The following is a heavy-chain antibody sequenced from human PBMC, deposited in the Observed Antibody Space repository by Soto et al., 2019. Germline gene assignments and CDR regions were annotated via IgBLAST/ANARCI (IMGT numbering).Heavy chain of an antibody. Sequence: PSETLSLTCSVSGDSMISGGYYWSWIRQQPGKGLEWIGYIYHSGSTYYNPSLKSRVSISVDTSKSQFSLRLTSVTAADTAVYYCARTGYSDYDFGYWGQGTQVTVSS. V-gene: IGHV4-31*03. J-gene: IGHJ4*02. D-gene: IGHD5-12*01. CDR3: ARTGYSDYDFGY. CDR1: GDSMISGGYY. CDR2: IYHSGST.